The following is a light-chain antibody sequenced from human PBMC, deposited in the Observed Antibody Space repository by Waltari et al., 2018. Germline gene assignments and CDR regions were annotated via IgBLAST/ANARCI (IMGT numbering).Light chain of an antibody. J-gene: IGKJ1*01. Sequence: EIVLTQSPGTLSLSPGERATLSCRASQSVGRYLAWYQQKPGQAPRLLIYGASTRATGIPDRFSGSGSVTEFSLIISRLEPEDFAVYFCQKYEALPATFGQGTKVEIK. V-gene: IGKV3-20*01. CDR3: QKYEALPAT. CDR2: GAS. CDR1: QSVGRY.